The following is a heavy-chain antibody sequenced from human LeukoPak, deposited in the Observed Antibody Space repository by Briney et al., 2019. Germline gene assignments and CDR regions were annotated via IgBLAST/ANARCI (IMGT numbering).Heavy chain of an antibody. CDR2: INHSGNT. V-gene: IGHV4-34*01. CDR3: ARGPYSYDSSGCFDY. J-gene: IGHJ4*02. D-gene: IGHD3-22*01. CDR1: GGSFSGYY. Sequence: KASETLSLTCAVYGGSFSGYYWSWIRQPPGKGLEWIGEINHSGNTNSNPSLKSRVTISVDTSKNQFSLKLSSVTAADTAVYYCARGPYSYDSSGCFDYWGQGTLVTVSS.